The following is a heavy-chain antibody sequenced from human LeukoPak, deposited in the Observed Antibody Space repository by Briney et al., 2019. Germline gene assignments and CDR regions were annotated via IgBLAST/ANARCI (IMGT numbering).Heavy chain of an antibody. V-gene: IGHV4-59*08. Sequence: PSETLSLTCTVSGGSISSYYWSWIRQPPGKGLEWIGYIYYSGSTNYNPSLKSRVTISVDTSKNQFSLKLSSVTAADTAVYYCARSGGWLADAFDIWGQGTMVTVSS. CDR3: ARSGGWLADAFDI. J-gene: IGHJ3*02. CDR2: IYYSGST. D-gene: IGHD6-19*01. CDR1: GGSISSYY.